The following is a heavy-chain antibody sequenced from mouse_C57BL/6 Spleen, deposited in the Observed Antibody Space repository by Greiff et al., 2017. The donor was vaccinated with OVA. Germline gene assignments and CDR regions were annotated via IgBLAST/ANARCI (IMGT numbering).Heavy chain of an antibody. D-gene: IGHD2-5*01. J-gene: IGHJ1*03. V-gene: IGHV1-53*01. CDR3: ARMDSKRVWYFDV. CDR2: INPSNGGT. Sequence: VQLQQSGTELVKPGASVKLSCKASGYTFTSYWMHWVKQRPGQGLEWIGNINPSNGGTNYNEKFKSKATLTVDKSSSTASMQLSSLTSEDSAVYYCARMDSKRVWYFDVWGTGTTVTVSS. CDR1: GYTFTSYW.